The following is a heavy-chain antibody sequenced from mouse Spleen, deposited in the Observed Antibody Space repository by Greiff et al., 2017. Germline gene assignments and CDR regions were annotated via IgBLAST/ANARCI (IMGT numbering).Heavy chain of an antibody. J-gene: IGHJ4*01. V-gene: IGHV2-5*01. CDR3: AKILYDGYYNYAMDY. D-gene: IGHD2-3*01. CDR1: GFSLTSYG. CDR2: IWRGGST. Sequence: VQLQQSGPGLVQPSQSLSITCTVSGFSLTSYGVHWVRQSPGKGLEWLGVIWRGGSTDYNAAFMSRLSITKDNSKSQVFFKMNSLQADDTAIYYCAKILYDGYYNYAMDYWGQGTSVTVSS.